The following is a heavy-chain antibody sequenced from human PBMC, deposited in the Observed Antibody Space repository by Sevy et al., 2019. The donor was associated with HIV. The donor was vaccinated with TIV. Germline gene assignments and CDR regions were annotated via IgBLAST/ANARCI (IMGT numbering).Heavy chain of an antibody. CDR2: IIPIFGTA. J-gene: IGHJ6*03. D-gene: IGHD4-17*01. Sequence: ASVKVSCKASGGTFSSYAISWVRQAPGQGLEWMGRIIPIFGTANYAQKFQGRVTITADESTSTAYMELSSLGSEDTAVYYCARDRRAVTTNYYYYMDVWGKGTTVTVSS. V-gene: IGHV1-69*13. CDR3: ARDRRAVTTNYYYYMDV. CDR1: GGTFSSYA.